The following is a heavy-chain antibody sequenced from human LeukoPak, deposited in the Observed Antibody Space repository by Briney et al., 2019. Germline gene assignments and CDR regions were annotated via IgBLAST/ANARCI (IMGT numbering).Heavy chain of an antibody. J-gene: IGHJ4*02. Sequence: SETLSLTCTVSGGSMSSYYWSWIRQPPGKGLEWIGYIHYSGSTNYNPSLKSRVTISVDTSKNQFTLKLSSVTAADTAVYYCARDRGSGDYDYWGQGTLVIVSS. D-gene: IGHD3-16*01. CDR3: ARDRGSGDYDY. CDR2: IHYSGST. CDR1: GGSMSSYY. V-gene: IGHV4-59*01.